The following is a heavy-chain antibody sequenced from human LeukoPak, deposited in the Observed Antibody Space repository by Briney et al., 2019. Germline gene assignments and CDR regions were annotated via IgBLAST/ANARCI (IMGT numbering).Heavy chain of an antibody. D-gene: IGHD3-10*01. CDR2: INHSGST. CDR3: ARVGYYGSGSYYKRGIWFDP. CDR1: GGSFSGYY. J-gene: IGHJ5*02. V-gene: IGHV4-34*01. Sequence: SETLSLICAVYGGSFSGYYWSWIRQPPGKGLEWIGEINHSGSTNYNPSLKSRVTISVDTSKNQFSLKLSSVTAADTAVYYCARVGYYGSGSYYKRGIWFDPWGQGTLVTVSS.